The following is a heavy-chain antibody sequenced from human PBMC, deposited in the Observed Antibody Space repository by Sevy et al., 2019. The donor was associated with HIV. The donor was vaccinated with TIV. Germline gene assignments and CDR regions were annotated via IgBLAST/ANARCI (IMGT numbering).Heavy chain of an antibody. CDR3: ARAGGWGNINHSNQILDI. D-gene: IGHD3-16*01. Sequence: GGSLRLSCAASEFIFTGYWMNWVRQAPGKGLEWVANIDQDGSDKIYEDSVRGRFTISRDNANNFLYLQMSSLRADDKAVYYCARAGGWGNINHSNQILDIWGHGTKVTVSS. V-gene: IGHV3-7*01. J-gene: IGHJ3*02. CDR1: EFIFTGYW. CDR2: IDQDGSDK.